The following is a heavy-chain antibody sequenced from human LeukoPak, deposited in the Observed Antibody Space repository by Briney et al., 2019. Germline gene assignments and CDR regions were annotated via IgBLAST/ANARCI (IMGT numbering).Heavy chain of an antibody. Sequence: SETLSLTCSVSGGSISTYYWTWIRQPPGKGLEWIGYIYYSGSTNHNPSLKSRATISLDTSKNQFSLKLSSVTAADTAVYYCARAILSGYPDSWGQGTLVTVSS. J-gene: IGHJ4*02. CDR1: GGSISTYY. D-gene: IGHD3-3*01. CDR3: ARAILSGYPDS. CDR2: IYYSGST. V-gene: IGHV4-59*01.